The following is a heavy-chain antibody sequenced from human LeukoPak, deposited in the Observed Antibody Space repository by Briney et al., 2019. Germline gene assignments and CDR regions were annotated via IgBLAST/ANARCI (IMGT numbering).Heavy chain of an antibody. Sequence: SETLSLTCTVSGGSISSYYWSWIRQPPVKGLEWIGYIYYSGSTNYNPSLKSRVTISVDTSKNQFSLKLSSVTAADTAVYYCARVGSSTNGEIDYWGQGTLVTVSS. CDR2: IYYSGST. D-gene: IGHD2-2*01. J-gene: IGHJ4*02. CDR1: GGSISSYY. V-gene: IGHV4-59*01. CDR3: ARVGSSTNGEIDY.